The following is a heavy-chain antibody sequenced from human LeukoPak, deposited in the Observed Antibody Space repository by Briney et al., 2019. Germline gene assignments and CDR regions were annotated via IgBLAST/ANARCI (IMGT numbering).Heavy chain of an antibody. V-gene: IGHV3-23*01. Sequence: PGGSLRLSCAASGFTFSNYAMNWARQAPGKGLEWVSGISGSGGSTYYADTVKGRFTISRDNSKNTLYLQMNSLRAEDTAIYYCAKIYYGDYGGAFDIWGQGTMVTVSS. CDR3: AKIYYGDYGGAFDI. D-gene: IGHD4-17*01. CDR1: GFTFSNYA. J-gene: IGHJ3*02. CDR2: ISGSGGST.